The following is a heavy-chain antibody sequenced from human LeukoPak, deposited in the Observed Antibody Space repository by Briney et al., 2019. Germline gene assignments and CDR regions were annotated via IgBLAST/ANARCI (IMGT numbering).Heavy chain of an antibody. D-gene: IGHD1-14*01. CDR1: GFTFSSYA. CDR2: ISGSDGGT. J-gene: IGHJ4*02. Sequence: PGGSLRLSCAAPGFTFSSYAMSWVRQAPGKGLEWVSAISGSDGGTYYADSVKGRFTISRDNSKNTVSLQMNSLRAEDTAVYYCAKEDPGNPLTIDYWGQGTLVTVYS. V-gene: IGHV3-23*01. CDR3: AKEDPGNPLTIDY.